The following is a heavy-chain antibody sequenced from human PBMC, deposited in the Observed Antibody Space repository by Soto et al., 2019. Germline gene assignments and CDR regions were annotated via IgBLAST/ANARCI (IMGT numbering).Heavy chain of an antibody. Sequence: EVQVVESGGGLVQPGGSLRLSCAASGFSISDHYMDWVRQAPGKGLEWVGRSRDKTKSYTTEYAASVKGRVTISRDESQNLLYLQMNNLKTEDTAVYYCAGVLSRPLFDPWGQGTLVTVSS. CDR2: SRDKTKSYTT. CDR1: GFSISDHY. V-gene: IGHV3-72*01. CDR3: AGVLSRPLFDP. J-gene: IGHJ5*02.